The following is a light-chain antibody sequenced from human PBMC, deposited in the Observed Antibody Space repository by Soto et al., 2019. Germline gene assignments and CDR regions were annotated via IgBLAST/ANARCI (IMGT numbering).Light chain of an antibody. Sequence: EIVLTQSPATLSLSPCERSTLSCRSSQSVSSSYLSCYQQKSGQAPRLLIYGASSRAIHTPDRFSGSGSGTDFTLTISGLEPEDFAVYYCQHFGNSLWTFGQGTKVDIK. CDR1: QSVSSSY. CDR2: GAS. CDR3: QHFGNSLWT. V-gene: IGKV3-20*01. J-gene: IGKJ1*01.